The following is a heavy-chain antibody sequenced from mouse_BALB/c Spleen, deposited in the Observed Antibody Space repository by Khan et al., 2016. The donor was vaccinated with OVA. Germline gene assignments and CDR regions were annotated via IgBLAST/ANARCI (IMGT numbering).Heavy chain of an antibody. Sequence: QVQLMQSGPGLVAPSQRLSITCTVSGFSLTSYGVHWVRQPPGKGLEWLGVIWTGGSTTYTSAVMSRLSICKDNSKSQVFLKMNSLQTDDTAMYYCARLEDIWGQGTTLTVSS. CDR1: GFSLTSYG. CDR2: IWTGGST. CDR3: ARLEDI. D-gene: IGHD1-3*01. V-gene: IGHV2-9*02. J-gene: IGHJ2*01.